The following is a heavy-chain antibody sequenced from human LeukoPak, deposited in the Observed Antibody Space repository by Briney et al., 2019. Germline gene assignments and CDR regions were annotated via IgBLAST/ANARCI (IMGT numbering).Heavy chain of an antibody. CDR2: ISSSSSYI. CDR3: ARARAGAFDI. V-gene: IGHV3-21*01. Sequence: GGSLRLSCAASGFTFSSYSMNWVRQAPGKGLEWVSSISSSSSYIYYADSVKGRSTISRDKAKNSLYLQMNSLRAEDTAVYYCARARAGAFDIWGQGTMVTVSS. CDR1: GFTFSSYS. J-gene: IGHJ3*02.